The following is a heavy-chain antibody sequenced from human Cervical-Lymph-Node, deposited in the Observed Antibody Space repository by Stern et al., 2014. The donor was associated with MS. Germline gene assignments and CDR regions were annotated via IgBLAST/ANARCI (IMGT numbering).Heavy chain of an antibody. CDR1: GYRFTNYW. CDR3: ARQNKYSSSSYAFDV. D-gene: IGHD6-13*01. CDR2: IWPDDSDT. Sequence: MQLVQSGAEVKKPGESLKISCKGSGYRFTNYWIGWVRQMPGKDLEWMGIIWPDDSDTRHSPSFQGQVTISVDKSISTAYLQWSSLKASDTAMYYCARQNKYSSSSYAFDVWGQGTTVTVSS. V-gene: IGHV5-51*01. J-gene: IGHJ6*02.